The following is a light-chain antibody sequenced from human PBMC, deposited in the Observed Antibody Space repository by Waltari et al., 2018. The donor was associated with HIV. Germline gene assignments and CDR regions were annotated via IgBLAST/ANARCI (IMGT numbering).Light chain of an antibody. J-gene: IGLJ2*01. Sequence: QSALTQPASVSGSPGQSITISCTGTSSDVGGYNYVSWYQQHPGKATKLMIYEVSNRPSGVSDRFSGSKSGNTASLTISGLQAEDEADYYCSSYTSSSTRLFGGGTKLTVL. CDR3: SSYTSSSTRL. CDR1: SSDVGGYNY. V-gene: IGLV2-14*01. CDR2: EVS.